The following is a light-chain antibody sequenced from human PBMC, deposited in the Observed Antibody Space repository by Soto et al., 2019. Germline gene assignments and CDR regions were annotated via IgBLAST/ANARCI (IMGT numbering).Light chain of an antibody. J-gene: IGKJ2*01. CDR1: QSVSSSN. CDR2: GAS. CDR3: QQYDSPPYT. V-gene: IGKV3-20*01. Sequence: VLTQSPGTLSLSPGERATLSCRANQSVSSSNLAWYQKKPGQAPRVLIYGASTRATGIPDRFSGSGSGSDFTLTISRLEPEDFAVYYCQQYDSPPYTFGQGTNLEIK.